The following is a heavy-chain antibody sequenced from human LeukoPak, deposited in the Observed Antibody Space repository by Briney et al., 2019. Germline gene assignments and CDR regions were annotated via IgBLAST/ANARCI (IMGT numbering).Heavy chain of an antibody. CDR2: ISHSGST. CDR3: ARRLTTVDY. V-gene: IGHV4-4*02. Sequence: SETLSLTCAVSGGFISSRDWWSWVRQPPGKGLEWIGEISHSGSTNYNPSLKSRVTISVDKSKNQFSLKLSSVTAADTAVYYCARRLTTVDYWGQGTLVTVSS. CDR1: GGFISSRDW. J-gene: IGHJ4*02. D-gene: IGHD4-11*01.